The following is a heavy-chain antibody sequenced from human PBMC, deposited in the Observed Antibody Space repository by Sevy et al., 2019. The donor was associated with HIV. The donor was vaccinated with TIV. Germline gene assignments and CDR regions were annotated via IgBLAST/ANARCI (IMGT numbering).Heavy chain of an antibody. Sequence: GGSLRLSCAASGFTFSSYAMHWVRQAPGKGLEWVAVISYDGSNKYYADSVKGRFTISRDNSKNTLYLQMNSLRAEDTAVYYCGRGRVYCSGGSCYEGGFDYWGQGTLVTVSS. CDR3: GRGRVYCSGGSCYEGGFDY. CDR1: GFTFSSYA. CDR2: ISYDGSNK. J-gene: IGHJ4*02. D-gene: IGHD2-15*01. V-gene: IGHV3-30-3*01.